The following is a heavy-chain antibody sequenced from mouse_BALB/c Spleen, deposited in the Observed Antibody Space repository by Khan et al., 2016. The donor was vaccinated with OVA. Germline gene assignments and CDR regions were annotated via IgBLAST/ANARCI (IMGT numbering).Heavy chain of an antibody. Sequence: EVQLQESGPGLVKPSQSLSLSCTVTGYSITSDYAWNWIRQFPGNKLEWMGYIGYSGSTSYNPSLKSRISITRDTFKNPFFLQLNSVTTEDTAAYYCARLGPGFDYWGQGTLVTVSA. CDR3: ARLGPGFDY. V-gene: IGHV3-2*02. D-gene: IGHD4-1*01. CDR2: IGYSGST. J-gene: IGHJ3*01. CDR1: GYSITSDYA.